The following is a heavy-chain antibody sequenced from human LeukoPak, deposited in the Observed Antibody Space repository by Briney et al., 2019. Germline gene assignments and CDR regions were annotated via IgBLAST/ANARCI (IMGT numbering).Heavy chain of an antibody. D-gene: IGHD3-16*01. Sequence: SPSETLSLTCTVSGGSISSYYWSWIRQPPGKGLEWIGYIYYSGSTNYNPSLKSRVTISVDTSKNQFSLKLSSVTAADTAVYYRARGGPNCFDPWGQGTLVTVSS. J-gene: IGHJ5*02. CDR2: IYYSGST. CDR3: ARGGPNCFDP. CDR1: GGSISSYY. V-gene: IGHV4-59*01.